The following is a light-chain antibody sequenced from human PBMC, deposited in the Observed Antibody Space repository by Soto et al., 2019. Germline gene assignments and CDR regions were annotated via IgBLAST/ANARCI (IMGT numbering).Light chain of an antibody. V-gene: IGLV2-14*01. CDR3: SSYTISTTGV. J-gene: IGLJ1*01. CDR1: SSDVGGYNY. CDR2: DVS. Sequence: QSVLTQPASVSGSPGQSITISCTGTSSDVGGYNYVSWYQQHPGKASKLMIYDVSNRPSGVSNRFSGSKSGNTASLTISGLQAEDEADYYCSSYTISTTGVCGTGTKLTVL.